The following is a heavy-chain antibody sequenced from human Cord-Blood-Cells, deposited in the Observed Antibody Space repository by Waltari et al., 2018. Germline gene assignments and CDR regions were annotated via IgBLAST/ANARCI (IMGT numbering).Heavy chain of an antibody. D-gene: IGHD3-3*01. CDR1: GGSFSGYY. CDR3: ERGSDDFWSGYHQYNWFDP. Sequence: QVQLQQWGAGLLKPSETLSLTCAVYGGSFSGYYWSWIRQPPGKGLEWIGEINHSGSTNYNPSLKSRVTISVDTSKNQFSLKLSSVTAADTAMYYCERGSDDFWSGYHQYNWFDPWGQGTLVTVSS. CDR2: INHSGST. J-gene: IGHJ5*02. V-gene: IGHV4-34*01.